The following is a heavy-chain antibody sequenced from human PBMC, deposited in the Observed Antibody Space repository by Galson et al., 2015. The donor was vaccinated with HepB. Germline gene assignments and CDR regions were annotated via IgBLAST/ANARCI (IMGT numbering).Heavy chain of an antibody. V-gene: IGHV2-5*02. CDR2: IHWDDAK. Sequence: PALVKPTQTLTLTCTFSGLSLRTGGVGVGWIRQPPGKALEWLAVIHWDDAKRYSPYLASRLTVTKDMSKKQVVLTVTNLGPEDTATYYCEHTPADLSYFDSWGQGSLVTVSS. D-gene: IGHD3-16*01. CDR1: GLSLRTGGVG. CDR3: EHTPADLSYFDS. J-gene: IGHJ4*02.